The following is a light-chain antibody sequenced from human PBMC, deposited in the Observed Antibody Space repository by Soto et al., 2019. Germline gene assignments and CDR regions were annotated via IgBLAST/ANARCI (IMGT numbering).Light chain of an antibody. CDR2: DAS. Sequence: EIALTQSPATLSVSPGDRATLSFSASQSIPSAAAWYHQTSGEPPRLLIFDASIRVPTTPARFSGSVSGTEFTLTISSLESEDFAVYCCQQYADRPRTFGEGTKVDIK. V-gene: IGKV3-15*01. CDR3: QQYADRPRT. CDR1: QSIPSA. J-gene: IGKJ1*01.